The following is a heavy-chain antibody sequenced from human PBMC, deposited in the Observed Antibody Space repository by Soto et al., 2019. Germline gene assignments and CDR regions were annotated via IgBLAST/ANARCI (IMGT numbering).Heavy chain of an antibody. V-gene: IGHV1-18*01. J-gene: IGHJ4*02. Sequence: QVHLVQSGAEVKKPGASVKVSCKGSGYIFTTYGITWVRQAPGQGLEWMGWISAHNGNTNYAQKLQGRVTVTRDTSASTAYMELRNLRSDVTAVYYCARGGYGDYWGQGALVTVSS. CDR2: ISAHNGNT. CDR1: GYIFTTYG. D-gene: IGHD1-1*01. CDR3: ARGGYGDY.